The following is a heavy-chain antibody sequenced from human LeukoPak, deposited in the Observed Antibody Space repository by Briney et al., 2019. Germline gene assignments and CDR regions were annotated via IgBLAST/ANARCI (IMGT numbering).Heavy chain of an antibody. V-gene: IGHV3-30*15. J-gene: IGHJ3*01. CDR3: ARVLTTKQLLFDAFDV. D-gene: IGHD6-6*01. CDR2: QSSDGSDK. Sequence: GRSLRLSCAASGFAFSTYPMHWVRLAPGKGLEWVAVQSSDGSDKFYAASVRGRFTISRDNSKHTLFLQMSSLRAEDTAVYYCARVLTTKQLLFDAFDVWGQGTMVTVSS. CDR1: GFAFSTYP.